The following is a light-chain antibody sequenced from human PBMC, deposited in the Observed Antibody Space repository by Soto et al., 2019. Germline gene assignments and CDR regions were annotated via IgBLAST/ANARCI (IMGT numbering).Light chain of an antibody. CDR1: QSVRSY. V-gene: IGKV3-11*01. Sequence: ESMLTQSPATLSLSPGERATLSCRASQSVRSYLAWYQQKPGQAPRLLIYDASNRAPGIPARFSGSGSGTDFTHTISSLEPDAFAVYYCQQRSSWPRITFGQGTRLDIK. CDR3: QQRSSWPRIT. J-gene: IGKJ5*01. CDR2: DAS.